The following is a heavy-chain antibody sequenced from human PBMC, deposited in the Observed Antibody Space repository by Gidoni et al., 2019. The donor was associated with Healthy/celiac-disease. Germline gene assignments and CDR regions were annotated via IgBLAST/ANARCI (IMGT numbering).Heavy chain of an antibody. CDR2: IYYSGST. V-gene: IGHV4-39*01. J-gene: IGHJ3*02. D-gene: IGHD6-19*01. CDR3: ARQKVAISGWYFDAFDI. Sequence: HLHLQESGPGLVKPSLTLSLTCTVPCGSISSRDYYWGWIRQPPGKGLEWIGSIYYSGSTYYNPSLKSRVTISVDTSKNKFSLKRSSVTAADTAVYYCARQKVAISGWYFDAFDIWGQGTMVTVSS. CDR1: CGSISSRDYY.